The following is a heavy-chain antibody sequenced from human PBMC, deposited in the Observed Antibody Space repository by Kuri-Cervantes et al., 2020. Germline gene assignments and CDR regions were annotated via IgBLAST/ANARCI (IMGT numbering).Heavy chain of an antibody. D-gene: IGHD2-8*02. CDR1: GGSVSSGSYY. CDR2: IYYSGST. Sequence: ESLKISCTVSGGSVSSGSYYWSWIRQPPGKGLEWIGYIYYSGSTNYNPSLKSRVTISVDTSKNQFSLKLSSVTAADTAVYYCARGSEGGGVGSDWGQGTLVTVSS. V-gene: IGHV4-61*01. CDR3: ARGSEGGGVGSD. J-gene: IGHJ4*02.